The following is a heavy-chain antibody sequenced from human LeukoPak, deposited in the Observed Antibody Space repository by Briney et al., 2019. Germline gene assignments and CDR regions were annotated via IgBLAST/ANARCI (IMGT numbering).Heavy chain of an antibody. V-gene: IGHV3-64*01. CDR2: ISSNGGST. CDR1: GFTFSSYA. D-gene: IGHD2-15*01. CDR3: ARDQRAEGFAFDI. J-gene: IGHJ3*02. Sequence: QPGGSLRLSCAASGFTFSSYAMHWVRQAPGKGLEYVSAISSNGGSTYYANSVKGRFTISRDNSKNTLYLQMGSLRAEDMAVYYCARDQRAEGFAFDIWGQGTMVTVSS.